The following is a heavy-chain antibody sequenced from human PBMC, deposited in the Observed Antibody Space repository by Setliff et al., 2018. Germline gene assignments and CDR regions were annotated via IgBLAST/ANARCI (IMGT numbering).Heavy chain of an antibody. V-gene: IGHV1-69*05. J-gene: IGHJ4*02. Sequence: ASVKVSCKASGGTFSSYAISWVRQAPGQGLEWMGGIIPIFGTANYAQKFQGRVTITTDESTSTAYMELSSLRSEDTAVYYCARDPPGSPHFDYWGQGTLVTVSS. CDR1: GGTFSSYA. CDR3: ARDPPGSPHFDY. CDR2: IIPIFGTA. D-gene: IGHD6-13*01.